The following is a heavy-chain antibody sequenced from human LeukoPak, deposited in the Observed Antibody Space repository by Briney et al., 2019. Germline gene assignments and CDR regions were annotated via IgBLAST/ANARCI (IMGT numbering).Heavy chain of an antibody. CDR3: ARARDDPQCGGDCYSSNYFDY. D-gene: IGHD2-21*02. CDR2: IYYSGST. J-gene: IGHJ4*02. Sequence: SETLSLTCTVSGGSISSSSYSWGWIRQPPGKGLEWTGSIYYSGSTYYNPSLKSRVTISVDTSKNQFSLKLSSVTAADTAVYYCARARDDPQCGGDCYSSNYFDYWGQGTLVTVSS. CDR1: GGSISSSSYS. V-gene: IGHV4-39*01.